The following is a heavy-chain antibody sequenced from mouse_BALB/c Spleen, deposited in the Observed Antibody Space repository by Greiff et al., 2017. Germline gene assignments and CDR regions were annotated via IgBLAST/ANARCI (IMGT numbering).Heavy chain of an antibody. CDR1: GYSFTGYY. CDR2: INPYNGAT. CDR3: ARRDRYDEFAY. V-gene: IGHV1-31*01. Sequence: VQLQQSGPELVKPGASVKISCKASGYSFTGYYMHWVKQSHVKSLEWIGRINPYNGATSYNQNFKDKASLTVDKSSSTAYMELHSLTSEDSAVYYCARRDRYDEFAYWGQGTLVTVSA. D-gene: IGHD2-14*01. J-gene: IGHJ3*01.